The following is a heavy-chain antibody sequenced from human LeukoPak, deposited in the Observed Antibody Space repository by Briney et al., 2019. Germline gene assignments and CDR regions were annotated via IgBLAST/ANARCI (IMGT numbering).Heavy chain of an antibody. Sequence: PSETLSLTCTVSGGSISSGDYYWSWLRQPPGKGLEWIGYIYYSGSTYYNPSLKSRVTISVDTSKNQFSLKLSSVTAADTAMYYCARGYGSGLYYFDCWGQGTLVTVSS. J-gene: IGHJ4*02. CDR2: IYYSGST. V-gene: IGHV4-30-4*01. CDR1: GGSISSGDYY. D-gene: IGHD2-15*01. CDR3: ARGYGSGLYYFDC.